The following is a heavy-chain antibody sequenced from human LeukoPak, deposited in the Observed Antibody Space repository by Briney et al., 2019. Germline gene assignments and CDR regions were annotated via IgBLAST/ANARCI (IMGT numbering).Heavy chain of an antibody. V-gene: IGHV2-5*02. CDR3: AHAPKMATIPPSYNWFDP. CDR1: GFSLSTSGVG. CDR2: IYWDDDK. J-gene: IGHJ5*02. Sequence: SGPTLVKPTQTLTLTCTFSGFSLSTSGVGVGWIRQPPGKALEWLALIYWDDDKRYSPSLKSRLTITKDTSKNQVVLTMTNMDPVDTATYCCAHAPKMATIPPSYNWFDPWGQGTLVTVSS. D-gene: IGHD5-24*01.